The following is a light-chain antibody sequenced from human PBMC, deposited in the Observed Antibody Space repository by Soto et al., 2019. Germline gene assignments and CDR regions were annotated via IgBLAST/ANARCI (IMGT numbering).Light chain of an antibody. CDR1: QSVSSSY. CDR3: QQYGSSPWT. J-gene: IGKJ1*01. Sequence: EIVLTQSPGTLSLSPGERATLSCRASQSVSSSYLAWYQQKPGQAPRLLIYGASSRATGIPDRFSGSGSGTDFTLPISRLEPEDFAVYYGQQYGSSPWTFGQGTKVEIK. V-gene: IGKV3-20*01. CDR2: GAS.